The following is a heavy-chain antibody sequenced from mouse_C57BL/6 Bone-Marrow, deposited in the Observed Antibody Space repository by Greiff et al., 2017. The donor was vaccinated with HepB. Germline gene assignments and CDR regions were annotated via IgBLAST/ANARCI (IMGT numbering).Heavy chain of an antibody. Sequence: VQLQQPGAELVKPGASVKMSCKASGYTFTSYWITWVKQRPGQGLEWIGDIYPGSGSTNYNEKFKSKATLTVDTSSSTAYMQLSSLTSEDSAVYFCARHERGSNFSWFAYWGQGTLVTVSA. CDR2: IYPGSGST. CDR3: ARHERGSNFSWFAY. D-gene: IGHD4-1*01. J-gene: IGHJ3*01. V-gene: IGHV1-55*01. CDR1: GYTFTSYW.